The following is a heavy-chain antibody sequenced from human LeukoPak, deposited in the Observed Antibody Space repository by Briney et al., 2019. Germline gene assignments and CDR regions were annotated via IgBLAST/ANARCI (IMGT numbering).Heavy chain of an antibody. D-gene: IGHD2/OR15-2a*01. CDR1: GGSISNFY. CDR3: ARTTSFDY. V-gene: IGHV4-59*08. CDR2: IYYSGST. J-gene: IGHJ4*02. Sequence: PSETLSLTCTVSGGSISNFYWSWIRQPPGKGPEWIGYIYYSGSTNYNPSLKSRVTISVDTSKNQFSLRLSSVTAADTAVYYCARTTSFDYWGQGTLVTVSS.